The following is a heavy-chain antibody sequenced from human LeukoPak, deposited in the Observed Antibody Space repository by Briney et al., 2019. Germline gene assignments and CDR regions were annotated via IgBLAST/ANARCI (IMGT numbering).Heavy chain of an antibody. D-gene: IGHD3-16*01. Sequence: GGSLRLSCSASGLTFSSYAMHWVRQAPGKGLEYVSAISSNGGSTYYADSVKGRFTISRDNSKNTLYLQMNSLRAEDTAVYYCARELRHYYYYYYGMDVWGQGTTVTVSS. CDR2: ISSNGGST. CDR3: ARELRHYYYYYYGMDV. V-gene: IGHV3-64*04. J-gene: IGHJ6*02. CDR1: GLTFSSYA.